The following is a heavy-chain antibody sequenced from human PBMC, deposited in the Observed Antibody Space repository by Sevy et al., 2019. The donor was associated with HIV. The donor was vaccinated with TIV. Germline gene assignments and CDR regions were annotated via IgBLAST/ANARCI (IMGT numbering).Heavy chain of an antibody. Sequence: GGSLRLSCAASGFTFSSYAMHWVRQAPGKGLEWVSAISNSGSDTKYAGSMKGRFTISRDNSKNTLYVQMNSLSAEDTAVYYCAKDRITVIGDAFDLWGQGTMVTVSS. J-gene: IGHJ3*01. D-gene: IGHD4-17*01. CDR3: AKDRITVIGDAFDL. V-gene: IGHV3-23*01. CDR1: GFTFSSYA. CDR2: ISNSGSDT.